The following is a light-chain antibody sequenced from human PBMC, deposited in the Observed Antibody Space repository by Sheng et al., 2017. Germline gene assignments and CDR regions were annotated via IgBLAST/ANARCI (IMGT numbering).Light chain of an antibody. CDR3: EQYNDWPPIT. Sequence: EIVLTQSPGTLSVSPGERATLSCRASQSVSSSTLSWYQQKPGQAPRLLIYGASTRATGVPARFSGSGSETEFTLTISSLQSEDYAVYYCEQYNDWPPITFGQGTRLEIK. CDR1: QSVSSST. J-gene: IGKJ5*01. CDR2: GAS. V-gene: IGKV3-15*01.